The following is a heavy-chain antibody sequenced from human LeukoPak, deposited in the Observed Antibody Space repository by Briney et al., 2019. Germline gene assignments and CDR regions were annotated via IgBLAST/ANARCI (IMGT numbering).Heavy chain of an antibody. V-gene: IGHV1-69*04. Sequence: SVKVSCKASGGTFSSYAISWVRQAPGQGLEWMGRIIPILGIANYAQKFQGRVTITADKSTSTAYMELSSLRSEDTAVYYCARSGYSSSWYNYWGQGTLVTVSS. CDR3: ARSGYSSSWYNY. D-gene: IGHD6-13*01. J-gene: IGHJ4*02. CDR2: IIPILGIA. CDR1: GGTFSSYA.